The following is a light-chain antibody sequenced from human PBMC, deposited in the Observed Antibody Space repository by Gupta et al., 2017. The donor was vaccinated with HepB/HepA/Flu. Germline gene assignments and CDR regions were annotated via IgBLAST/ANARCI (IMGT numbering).Light chain of an antibody. CDR3: NSRDISGNHLV. CDR1: SLRSYY. CDR2: GKN. Sequence: SSALTQYPAVSVALGQPATSTCQGGSLRSYYASWYQHKPGQPPVLVIYGKNNRPSGIPDRFSGSSSGNTASLTITGAQAEDEADYYCNSRDISGNHLVFGGGTKLTVL. J-gene: IGLJ2*01. V-gene: IGLV3-19*01.